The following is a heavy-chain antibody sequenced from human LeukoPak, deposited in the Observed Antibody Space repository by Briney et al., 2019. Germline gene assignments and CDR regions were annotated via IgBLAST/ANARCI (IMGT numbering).Heavy chain of an antibody. Sequence: ASVKVSCKVSGYTLTELSMHWVRQAPGKGLEWMGGFDPEDGETIYAQKFQGRVTMTRNTSISTAYMELSSLRSEDTAVYYCARAWVISRLGDAFDIWGQGTMVTVSS. D-gene: IGHD7-27*01. CDR1: GYTLTELS. V-gene: IGHV1-24*01. CDR2: FDPEDGET. CDR3: ARAWVISRLGDAFDI. J-gene: IGHJ3*02.